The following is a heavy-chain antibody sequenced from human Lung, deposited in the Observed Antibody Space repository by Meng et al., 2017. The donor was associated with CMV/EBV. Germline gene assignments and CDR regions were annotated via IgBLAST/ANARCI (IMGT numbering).Heavy chain of an antibody. V-gene: IGHV3-74*01. J-gene: IGHJ5*02. CDR2: IKCEMNST. CDR1: GFTFTAYY. CDR3: ARGSYYYDSSGPFDP. Sequence: GESLKISCAASGFTFTAYYIHWVRQAPEKGPVCVSLIKCEMNSTAYAASVKGRFSISSDNAKKSLFLQVDSLRSDDTAVYYCARGSYYYDSSGPFDPWGQGTLVTVSS. D-gene: IGHD3-22*01.